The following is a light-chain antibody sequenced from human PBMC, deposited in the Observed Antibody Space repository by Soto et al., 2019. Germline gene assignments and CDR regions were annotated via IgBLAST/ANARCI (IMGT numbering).Light chain of an antibody. V-gene: IGLV2-14*03. CDR3: FSYTSSRTYV. J-gene: IGLJ1*01. CDR2: DVT. CDR1: TSDVGGYNF. Sequence: QSVLTQPASVSGSPGQSITISCTGATSDVGGYNFVSWYQQHPGKVPKLIIYDVTNRPSGVSDRFSGSKSGNTACLTISGLQVEDEADYYCFSYTSSRTYVFGTGTKLTVL.